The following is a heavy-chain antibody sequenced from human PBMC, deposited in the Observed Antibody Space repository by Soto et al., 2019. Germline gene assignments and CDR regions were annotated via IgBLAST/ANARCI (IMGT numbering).Heavy chain of an antibody. V-gene: IGHV1-69*13. Sequence: SVKVSCKASGGTFSSYAISWVRQAPGQELEWKRGIIPIFGTANYAQKFQGRVTITADESTSTAYMELCSLRSEDTAVYYCARNIAAFPPNDAFDILGQGTMVTVSS. J-gene: IGHJ3*02. CDR3: ARNIAAFPPNDAFDI. CDR1: GGTFSSYA. CDR2: IIPIFGTA. D-gene: IGHD6-13*01.